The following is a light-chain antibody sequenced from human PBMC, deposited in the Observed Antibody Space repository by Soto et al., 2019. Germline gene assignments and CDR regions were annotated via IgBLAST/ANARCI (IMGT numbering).Light chain of an antibody. CDR3: SSHTSSSTWL. Sequence: QSALTQPASVSGSPGQSITISCTGSSSDVGGYSYVSWYQQHPGKAPKLMIYEVSNRPSGVSNRFSGSKSGNTAPLTISGLQTEDEADYYCSSHTSSSTWLFGGGTKVTVL. CDR1: SSDVGGYSY. J-gene: IGLJ3*02. V-gene: IGLV2-14*01. CDR2: EVS.